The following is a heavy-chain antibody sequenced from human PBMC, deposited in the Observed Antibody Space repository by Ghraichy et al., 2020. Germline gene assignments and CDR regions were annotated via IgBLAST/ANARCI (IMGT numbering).Heavy chain of an antibody. J-gene: IGHJ4*02. D-gene: IGHD6-13*01. CDR3: AKDAAGSSRKNFDY. Sequence: GESLNISCAASGFTFSSYAMSWVRQAPGKGLEWVSAISGTGGTTYYADSVKGRFTISRDNSKNTLYLQMNSLRAEDTAVYYCAKDAAGSSRKNFDYWGQGTLVTVSS. CDR2: ISGTGGTT. CDR1: GFTFSSYA. V-gene: IGHV3-23*01.